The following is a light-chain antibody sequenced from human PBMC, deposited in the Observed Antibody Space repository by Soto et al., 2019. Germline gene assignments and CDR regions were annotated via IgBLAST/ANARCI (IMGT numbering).Light chain of an antibody. CDR3: MQALHTPWT. CDR2: LGS. Sequence: IELTQSPLSLPVTPGERASISCRSSESLLQSNGNHYLDWYLQKPGQSPQVLSYLGSNRASGVPDRFSGSGSGTDFTLKISRVEAEDVGVYYCMQALHTPWTFGQGTKVEIK. J-gene: IGKJ1*01. CDR1: ESLLQSNGNHY. V-gene: IGKV2-28*01.